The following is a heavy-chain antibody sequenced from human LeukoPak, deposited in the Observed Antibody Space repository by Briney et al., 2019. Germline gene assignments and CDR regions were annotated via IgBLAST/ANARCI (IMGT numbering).Heavy chain of an antibody. Sequence: GGSLRLSCAASGFTFSSYSMNWVRQAPGKGLEWVSYISSSSSTIYYADSVKGRFTISRDNAKNSLYLQMNSLRAEDTAVYYCARDISGWFNYYYGMDVWGQGTTVTVSS. D-gene: IGHD6-19*01. J-gene: IGHJ6*02. CDR1: GFTFSSYS. CDR3: ARDISGWFNYYYGMDV. CDR2: ISSSSSTI. V-gene: IGHV3-48*04.